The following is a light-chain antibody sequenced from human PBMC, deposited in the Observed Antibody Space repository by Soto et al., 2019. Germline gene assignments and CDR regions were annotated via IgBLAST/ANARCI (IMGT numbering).Light chain of an antibody. CDR3: QQYGSSPPT. CDR2: GAS. Sequence: EIVLTQSPGTLSLSPGERATLSCRASQSFNSIYLAWYQQKPGHAPRLLIYGASSRATGIPDRFSGSGSGTDFTLTISRLEPEDFAVYYCQQYGSSPPTFGQGTKVDIK. V-gene: IGKV3-20*01. CDR1: QSFNSIY. J-gene: IGKJ1*01.